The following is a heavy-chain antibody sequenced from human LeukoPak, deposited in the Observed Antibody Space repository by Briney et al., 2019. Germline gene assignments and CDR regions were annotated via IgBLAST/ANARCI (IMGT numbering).Heavy chain of an antibody. V-gene: IGHV3-74*01. CDR2: ITLPGDNT. CDR1: GFTFSTYW. Sequence: GGSLRLSCAASGFTFSTYWMHGRCGVPGEGLVWGSRITLPGDNTNYADSVRGRFTVSRDNAKNTLYLQMNSLRAEDTAVYFCARDLGNNPAADLDAFDLWGQGTMVTVSS. J-gene: IGHJ3*01. CDR3: ARDLGNNPAADLDAFDL. D-gene: IGHD1-14*01.